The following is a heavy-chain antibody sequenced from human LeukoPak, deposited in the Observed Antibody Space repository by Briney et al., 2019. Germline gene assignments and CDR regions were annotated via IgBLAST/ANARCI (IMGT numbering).Heavy chain of an antibody. CDR1: GFTFSSYA. CDR3: AKDVYSGSYGPPDAFHI. J-gene: IGHJ3*02. D-gene: IGHD1-26*01. CDR2: ISGSGGST. V-gene: IGHV3-23*01. Sequence: PGGSLRLSCAASGFTFSSYAMSWVRQAPGKGLEWVSAISGSGGSTYYADSVKGRFTISRDNSKNTLYLQMNSLRAEDTAVYCCAKDVYSGSYGPPDAFHIWGQGTMVTVSS.